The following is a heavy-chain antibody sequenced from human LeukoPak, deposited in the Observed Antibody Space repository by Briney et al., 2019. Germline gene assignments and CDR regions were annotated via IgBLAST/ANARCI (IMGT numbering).Heavy chain of an antibody. CDR1: GFTFSSYW. J-gene: IGHJ4*02. CDR3: AREGVPAARGY. D-gene: IGHD2-2*01. CDR2: IKQDGSEK. V-gene: IGHV3-7*01. Sequence: PGGSLRLSCAASGFTFSSYWMSWVRQAPGKGLEWVASIKQDGSEKNYVDSVKGRFTISRDNAKNALYLQMNSLRAEDTAVYYCAREGVPAARGYWGQGTLVTVSS.